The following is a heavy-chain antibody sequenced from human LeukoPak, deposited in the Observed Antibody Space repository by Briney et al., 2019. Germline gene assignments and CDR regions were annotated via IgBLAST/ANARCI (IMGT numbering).Heavy chain of an antibody. D-gene: IGHD4-17*01. CDR2: INHSGST. CDR1: GGSFSGYY. Sequence: SETLSLTCAVYGGSFSGYYWSWICQPPGKGLEWIGEINHSGSTNYNPSLKSRVTISVDTSKNQFSLKLSSVTAADTAVYYCARIHDYGDPSDYWGQGTLVTVSS. J-gene: IGHJ4*02. V-gene: IGHV4-34*01. CDR3: ARIHDYGDPSDY.